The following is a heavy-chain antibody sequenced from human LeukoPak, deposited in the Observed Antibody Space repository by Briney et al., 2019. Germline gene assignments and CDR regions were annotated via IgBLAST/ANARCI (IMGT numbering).Heavy chain of an antibody. CDR3: ARLMFLWPPIYFDY. CDR2: IKQDGSET. V-gene: IGHV3-7*01. Sequence: PGGSLRLSCAASGSTFTTYWMSWVRQAPGKGLEWVANIKQDGSETFYVDSVKGRLTISRDNARNSVYLQMNSLRAEDTAVYYCARLMFLWPPIYFDYWGQGTLVTVSS. CDR1: GSTFTTYW. J-gene: IGHJ4*02. D-gene: IGHD2-8*01.